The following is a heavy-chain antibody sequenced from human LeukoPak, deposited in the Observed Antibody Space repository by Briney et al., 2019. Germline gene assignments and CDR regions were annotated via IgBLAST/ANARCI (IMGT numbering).Heavy chain of an antibody. CDR1: GYTFTSYG. J-gene: IGHJ5*02. CDR2: ISAYNGNT. CDR3: ARAPEMATIRSGNWFDP. D-gene: IGHD5-24*01. Sequence: ASVKVSCKASGYTFTSYGISWVRQAPGQGLEWMGWISAYNGNTNYAQKLQGRVTMTTDTSTSTAYMELRSLRSDDTAVYYCARAPEMATIRSGNWFDPWGQGTLVTVSS. V-gene: IGHV1-18*01.